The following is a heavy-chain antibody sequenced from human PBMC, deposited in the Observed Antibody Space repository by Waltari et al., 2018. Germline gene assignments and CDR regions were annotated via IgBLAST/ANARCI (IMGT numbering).Heavy chain of an antibody. CDR1: GGSISSSSYY. CDR3: ARHVRSGSYYVLAWLDY. D-gene: IGHD1-26*01. Sequence: QLQLQESGPGLVKPSETLSLTCTVSGGSISSSSYYWGWIRQPPGKGLEWIGSIYYSGRTYYNPSLKSRVTISVDTSKNQFSLKLSSVTAADTAVYYCARHVRSGSYYVLAWLDYWGQGTLVTVSS. V-gene: IGHV4-39*01. J-gene: IGHJ4*02. CDR2: IYYSGRT.